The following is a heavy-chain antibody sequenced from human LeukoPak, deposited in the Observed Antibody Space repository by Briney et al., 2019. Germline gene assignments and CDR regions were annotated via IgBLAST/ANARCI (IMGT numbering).Heavy chain of an antibody. CDR2: MNPNSGNT. J-gene: IGHJ4*02. V-gene: IGHV1-8*01. Sequence: ASVKVSCKASGYTFTSYDINWLRQATGQGLEWMGWMNPNSGNTGYAQKFQGGVTMTRNTSISTAYMELSSLRSEDTAVYYCARGPSGIAVAVGYWGQGTLVTVSS. D-gene: IGHD6-19*01. CDR1: GYTFTSYD. CDR3: ARGPSGIAVAVGY.